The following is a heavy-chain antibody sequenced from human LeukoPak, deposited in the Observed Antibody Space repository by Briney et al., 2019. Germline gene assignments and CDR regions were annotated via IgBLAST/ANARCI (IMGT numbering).Heavy chain of an antibody. CDR3: AKTLPHDYGSGSYYNYYYYGMDV. V-gene: IGHV3-23*01. Sequence: GGSLRLSCAASGFTFSSYAMSWVRQAPGKGLEWVSAISGSGGSTYYADSVKGRFTISRDNSKNTLYLQMNSLRAEDTAVYYCAKTLPHDYGSGSYYNYYYYGMDVWGQGTTVTVSS. CDR1: GFTFSSYA. D-gene: IGHD3-10*01. CDR2: ISGSGGST. J-gene: IGHJ6*02.